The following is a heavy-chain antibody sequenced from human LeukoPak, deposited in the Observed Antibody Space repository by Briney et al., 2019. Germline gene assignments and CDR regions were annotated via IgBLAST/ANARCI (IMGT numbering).Heavy chain of an antibody. Sequence: GGSLRLSCAASGFTFSNYAISWVRQAPGKGLEWVLAISAAGGSTYYADSVKGRFTFSRDNAKNTLYVQMNSLRAEDTAVYYCARDWSSGKYATFEYWGQGTLVTVSS. CDR3: ARDWSSGKYATFEY. J-gene: IGHJ4*02. CDR2: ISAAGGST. CDR1: GFTFSNYA. D-gene: IGHD1-26*01. V-gene: IGHV3-23*01.